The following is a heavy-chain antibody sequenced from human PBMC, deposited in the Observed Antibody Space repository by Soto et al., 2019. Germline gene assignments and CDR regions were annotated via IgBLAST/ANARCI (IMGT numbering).Heavy chain of an antibody. CDR3: ARRYGGAFDY. D-gene: IGHD1-1*01. J-gene: IGHJ4*02. Sequence: LEILSLTCTVSGGSIISNAYYWGWIRQPPGKGLEWIGSIYYTGTTHYNPSLKSRVTISVDTSKNQFSLKLRSVTAADTAVYYCARRYGGAFDYWGQGTLVTVSS. CDR2: IYYTGTT. V-gene: IGHV4-39*01. CDR1: GGSIISNAYY.